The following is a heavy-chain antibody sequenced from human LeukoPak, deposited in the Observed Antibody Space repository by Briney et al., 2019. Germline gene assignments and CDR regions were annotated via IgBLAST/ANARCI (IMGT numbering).Heavy chain of an antibody. D-gene: IGHD6-13*01. Sequence: GGSLRLSCAASGFTFDDYAMHWVRQAPRKGLEWVSLISGDGGSTYYADSVKGRFTISRDNSKNSLYLQMNSLRTEDTALYYCAKGIAAAGYFDYWGQGTLVTVSS. CDR1: GFTFDDYA. CDR2: ISGDGGST. CDR3: AKGIAAAGYFDY. J-gene: IGHJ4*02. V-gene: IGHV3-43*02.